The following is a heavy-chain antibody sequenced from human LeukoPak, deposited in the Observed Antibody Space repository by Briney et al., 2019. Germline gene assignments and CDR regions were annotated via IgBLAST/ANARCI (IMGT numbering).Heavy chain of an antibody. Sequence: GGSLRLSCAASGFTLSDYYMSWIRQAPGKGLGWVSYISSSGSTIYYADSVKGRFTISRDNAKNSLYLQMNSLRAEDTAVYYCAGSVDTAMVIDYWGQGTLVTVSS. V-gene: IGHV3-11*01. CDR2: ISSSGSTI. CDR1: GFTLSDYY. D-gene: IGHD5-18*01. CDR3: AGSVDTAMVIDY. J-gene: IGHJ4*02.